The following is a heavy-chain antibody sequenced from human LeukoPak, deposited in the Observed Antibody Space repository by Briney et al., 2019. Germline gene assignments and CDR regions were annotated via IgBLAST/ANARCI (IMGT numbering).Heavy chain of an antibody. CDR2: IYYSGST. Sequence: SETLSLTCTVSGGSISSYYWSWIRQPPGKGLEWIGYIYYSGSTNYNPSLKSRVTISVDTSKNQFSLKLSFVTAADTAVYYCARVGYSGYDFDYWGQGTLVTVSS. V-gene: IGHV4-59*01. D-gene: IGHD5-12*01. CDR1: GGSISSYY. J-gene: IGHJ4*02. CDR3: ARVGYSGYDFDY.